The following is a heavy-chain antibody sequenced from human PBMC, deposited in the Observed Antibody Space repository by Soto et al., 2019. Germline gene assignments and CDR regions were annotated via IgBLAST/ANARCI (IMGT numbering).Heavy chain of an antibody. CDR3: GNEGQLVVAGEYFDY. Sequence: EVQLLESGGGLVQPGGSLRLSCAASGFTFSSYAMSWVRQAPGKGLEWVSAISGSGGSTYYADSVKGRFTISRDNSKNTLYLQIDSLRAEDTAVYYCGNEGQLVVAGEYFDYWGQGTLVTVSS. V-gene: IGHV3-23*01. J-gene: IGHJ4*02. CDR1: GFTFSSYA. CDR2: ISGSGGST. D-gene: IGHD6-13*01.